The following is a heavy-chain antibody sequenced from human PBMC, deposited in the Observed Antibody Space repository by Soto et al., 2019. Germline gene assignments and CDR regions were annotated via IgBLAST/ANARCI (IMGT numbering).Heavy chain of an antibody. CDR3: ARVYDSSGYYAEDY. D-gene: IGHD3-22*01. CDR1: GCTFTSYA. CDR2: INAGNGNT. V-gene: IGHV1-3*01. J-gene: IGHJ4*02. Sequence: ASVKVSCKASGCTFTSYAMHWVRQAPGQRLEWMGWINAGNGNTKYSQKFQGRVTITRDTSASTAYMELSSLRSEDTAVYYCARVYDSSGYYAEDYWGQGTLVTVS.